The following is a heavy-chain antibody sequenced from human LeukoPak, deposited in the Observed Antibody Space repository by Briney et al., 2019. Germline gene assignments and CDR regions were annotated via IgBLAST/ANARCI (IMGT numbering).Heavy chain of an antibody. V-gene: IGHV3-23*01. J-gene: IGHJ4*02. D-gene: IGHD2-15*01. CDR2: ISGSGGST. Sequence: GGSLRLSCEASGFTYSRYAMNWVRQAPGKGLEWVSAISGSGGSTYYADSVKGRFTISRDNSKNTLYLQMNSLRAEDTAVYYCANMDPRVVVVAATPDGAGYWGQGTLVTVSS. CDR3: ANMDPRVVVVAATPDGAGY. CDR1: GFTYSRYA.